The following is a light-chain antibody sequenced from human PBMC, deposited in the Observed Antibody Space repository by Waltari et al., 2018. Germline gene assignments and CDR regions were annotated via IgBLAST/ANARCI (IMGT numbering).Light chain of an antibody. CDR2: KDT. Sequence: SYELTQPPSVSVSPGQTAKSTCSGAELPKQYAYWYQQRPGQAPVLVIYKDTERPSGIPERISGSSSGTTVTLTISGVQAEDEADYYCHSTHSNYWVFGGGTKLTVL. CDR1: ELPKQY. CDR3: HSTHSNYWV. V-gene: IGLV3-25*03. J-gene: IGLJ3*02.